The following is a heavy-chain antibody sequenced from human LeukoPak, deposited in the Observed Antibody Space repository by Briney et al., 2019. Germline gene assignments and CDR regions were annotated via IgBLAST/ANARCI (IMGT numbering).Heavy chain of an antibody. D-gene: IGHD1-26*01. CDR3: ARIIVGATGIDY. CDR2: ISTSSNYI. Sequence: GGSLRLSCVVSGFSFSSYNMNWVRQAPGKGLEWVSSISTSSNYIYYADSVKGRFTMSRDNSKNTLYLQMSSLRAEDTAVYYCARIIVGATGIDYWGQGTLVTVSS. J-gene: IGHJ4*02. CDR1: GFSFSSYN. V-gene: IGHV3-21*01.